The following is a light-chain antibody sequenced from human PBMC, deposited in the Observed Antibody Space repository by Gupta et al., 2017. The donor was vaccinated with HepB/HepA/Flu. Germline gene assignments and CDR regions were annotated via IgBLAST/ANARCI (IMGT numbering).Light chain of an antibody. CDR3: QQDYNLPLT. J-gene: IGKJ3*01. CDR2: DAS. CDR1: QDISNY. V-gene: IGKV1-33*01. Sequence: DIQMAQSPSSLSASVGDRVTITCQASQDISNYLNWYQQKPGKAPKLLIYDASNLETGVPSRFSGSESGTDFTFTISSLQPEDVATYYCQQDYNLPLTFGHGTKVDIK.